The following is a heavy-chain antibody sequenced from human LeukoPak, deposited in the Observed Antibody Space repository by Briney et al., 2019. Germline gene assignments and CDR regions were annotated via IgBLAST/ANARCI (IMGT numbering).Heavy chain of an antibody. CDR2: ISGSGSGGST. CDR3: AKFLAGVAVAGTDFDY. CDR1: GFTFSSYA. V-gene: IGHV3-23*01. D-gene: IGHD6-19*01. Sequence: GGSLRLSCAASGFTFSSYAMHWVRQAPGKGLEWVSGISGSGSGGSTYYADSVKGRFTISRDNSKNTLYLQMNSLRAEDTAVYYCAKFLAGVAVAGTDFDYWGQGTLVAVSS. J-gene: IGHJ4*02.